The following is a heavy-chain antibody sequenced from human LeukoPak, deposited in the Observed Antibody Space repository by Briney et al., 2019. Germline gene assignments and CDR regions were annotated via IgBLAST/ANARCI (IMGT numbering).Heavy chain of an antibody. D-gene: IGHD3-22*01. J-gene: IGHJ1*01. CDR2: ISYDGSNK. CDR1: GFTFSSYG. V-gene: IGHV3-30*18. CDR3: AKEDVVVITIRYFQH. Sequence: GGSLRLSCAASGFTFSSYGMHWVRQAPGKGLEWVAVISYDGSNKYYADSVKGRFTISRDNSKNTLYLQMNSLRTEDTAIYYCAKEDVVVITIRYFQHWGQGALVTVSS.